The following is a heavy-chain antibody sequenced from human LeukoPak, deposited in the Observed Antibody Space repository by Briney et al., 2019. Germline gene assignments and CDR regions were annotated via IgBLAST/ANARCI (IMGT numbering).Heavy chain of an antibody. J-gene: IGHJ4*02. CDR1: GYTLTELS. V-gene: IGHV1-24*01. CDR2: FDPEDGET. Sequence: ASVKVSCKVSGYTLTELSMHWVRQAPGKGLEWMGGFDPEDGETIYAQKFQGRVTMTEDTSTDTAYMELSSLRSGDTAVYYCATDQGYGSSWYDYFDYWGQGTLVTVSS. CDR3: ATDQGYGSSWYDYFDY. D-gene: IGHD6-13*01.